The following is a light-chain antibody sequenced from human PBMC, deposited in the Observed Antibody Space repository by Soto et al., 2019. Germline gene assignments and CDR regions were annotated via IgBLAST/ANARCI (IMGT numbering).Light chain of an antibody. J-gene: IGKJ1*01. CDR2: GAS. CDR1: QSVSSSY. Sequence: EIVLTQSPGTLSLSPGERATLSCRASQSVSSSYLAWYQQKPGQAPRLLFYGASSRATGIPDRFSGSGSGTDVTITISRLEPEDFAVYYCQQYDRSWTFGQGTKVEIK. CDR3: QQYDRSWT. V-gene: IGKV3-20*01.